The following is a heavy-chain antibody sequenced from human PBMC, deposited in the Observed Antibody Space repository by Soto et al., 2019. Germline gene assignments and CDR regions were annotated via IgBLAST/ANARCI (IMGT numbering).Heavy chain of an antibody. Sequence: QVQLAESGGGVVQPGRSLRLSCAASGFTFSNYGMHWVRQAPGKGLEWVAVIWYDGSNKYYADSVKGRFTISRDNSKNTLYLQMNSLRAEDTAVYYCARDDYGPDYWGQGTLVTVSS. J-gene: IGHJ4*02. V-gene: IGHV3-33*01. CDR3: ARDDYGPDY. D-gene: IGHD4-17*01. CDR2: IWYDGSNK. CDR1: GFTFSNYG.